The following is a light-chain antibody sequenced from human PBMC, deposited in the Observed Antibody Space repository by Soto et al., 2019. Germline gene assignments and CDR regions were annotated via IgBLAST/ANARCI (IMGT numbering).Light chain of an antibody. J-gene: IGLJ1*01. V-gene: IGLV2-8*01. CDR3: SSYAGSNIPYV. CDR2: EVS. Sequence: QSVLTQPPSASGSPGQSVTISCTGTSSDVGGYNYVSWYQQHPGKAPKLMIYEVSKRPSVVPDRFSGSKSGNTASLTVSGLQAEDEDDYYCSSYAGSNIPYVFGTGTKVTVL. CDR1: SSDVGGYNY.